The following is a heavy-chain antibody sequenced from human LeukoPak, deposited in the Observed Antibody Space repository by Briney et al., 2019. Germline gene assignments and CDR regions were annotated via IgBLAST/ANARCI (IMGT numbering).Heavy chain of an antibody. CDR2: MNPNSGNT. CDR3: ARTLPDFYDSSGYYSNFDY. Sequence: ASVKVSCKASGYTFTSYDINWVRQATGQGLEWMGWMNPNSGNTGYAQKFQGRVTITRNTSISTAYMELSSLRSEDTAVYYCARTLPDFYDSSGYYSNFDYWGQGTLVTVSS. V-gene: IGHV1-8*03. D-gene: IGHD3-22*01. CDR1: GYTFTSYD. J-gene: IGHJ4*02.